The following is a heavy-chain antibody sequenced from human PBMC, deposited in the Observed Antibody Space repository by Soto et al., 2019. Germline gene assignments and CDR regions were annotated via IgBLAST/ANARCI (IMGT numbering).Heavy chain of an antibody. J-gene: IGHJ4*02. CDR1: GFTFSTYL. D-gene: IGHD3-16*01. Sequence: EAQVLASGGGLVQPGGSLRLSCLASGFTFSTYLMGWVRQAPGKGLEWVSGISGAGGSTSYADSVKGRFTISRDNSKNTMYLQMNSLRAEDTAVYYCTKGWGDYWGQGTLVTVSS. CDR2: ISGAGGST. V-gene: IGHV3-23*01. CDR3: TKGWGDY.